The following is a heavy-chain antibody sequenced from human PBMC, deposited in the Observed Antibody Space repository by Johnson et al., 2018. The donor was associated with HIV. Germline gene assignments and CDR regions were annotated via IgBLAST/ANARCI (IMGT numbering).Heavy chain of an antibody. CDR1: GFTFNSYG. J-gene: IGHJ3*02. D-gene: IGHD6-13*01. CDR3: ARECSSTRWTYGFDI. Sequence: QVQLVESGGRVVQPGRSLRLSCAASGFTFNSYGMHWVRQAPGKGLEWVAFISYDGSNKHYAHSVKGRYSISRDNTKDTLSLQMNSLRVEDTAVYYCARECSSTRWTYGFDIWGQGTMVTVSS. V-gene: IGHV3-30*03. CDR2: ISYDGSNK.